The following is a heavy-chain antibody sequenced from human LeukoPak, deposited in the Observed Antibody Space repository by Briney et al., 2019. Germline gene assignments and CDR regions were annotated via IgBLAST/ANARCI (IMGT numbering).Heavy chain of an antibody. CDR2: IYHSGST. CDR3: ARGSAATIDY. CDR1: GGSISSGGYS. D-gene: IGHD2-15*01. J-gene: IGHJ4*02. V-gene: IGHV4-30-2*01. Sequence: SETLSLTCAVSGGSISSGGYSWRWIRQPPGKGLEWIGYIYHSGSTYYNPSLKSRVTISVDRSKNQFSLKLSSVTAADTAVYYCARGSAATIDYWGQGTLVTVSS.